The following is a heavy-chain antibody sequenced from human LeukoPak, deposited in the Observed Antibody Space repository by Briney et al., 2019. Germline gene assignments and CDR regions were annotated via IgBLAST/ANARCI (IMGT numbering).Heavy chain of an antibody. Sequence: GESLKISCRVSGDGFGNYWIGWVRHMSGEGLQWVAIIHPSSSATHYSPSFQGRVSISADKAITTAYLQWNSLRTSDTAIYFCARRAHLAQLGVDRFDPWGQGTLVTVSS. CDR1: GDGFGNYW. V-gene: IGHV5-51*01. CDR2: IHPSSSAT. J-gene: IGHJ5*02. D-gene: IGHD2-8*01. CDR3: ARRAHLAQLGVDRFDP.